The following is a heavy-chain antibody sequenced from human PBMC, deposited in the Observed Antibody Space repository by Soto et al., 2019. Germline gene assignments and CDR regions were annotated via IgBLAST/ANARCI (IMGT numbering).Heavy chain of an antibody. CDR3: ARGKRRVYTGYDSEIDLDY. D-gene: IGHD5-12*01. J-gene: IGHJ4*02. CDR1: GGSISSYY. V-gene: IGHV4-59*01. CDR2: IYYSGST. Sequence: SETLSLTCTVSGGSISSYYWSWIRQPPGKGLEWIGCIYYSGSTNYNPSLKSRVTISVDTSKNQFSLKLSSVTAADTAVYYCARGKRRVYTGYDSEIDLDYWGQGTLVTVSS.